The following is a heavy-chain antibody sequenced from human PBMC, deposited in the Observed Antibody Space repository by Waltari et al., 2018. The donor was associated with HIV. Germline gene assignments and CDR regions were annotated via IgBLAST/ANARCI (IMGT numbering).Heavy chain of an antibody. D-gene: IGHD5-18*01. Sequence: QVQLVESGGGGVQPGRSLSLSCVASGFTFKNFAMNWVRQAPGKGLEWVGNIYYDGSKKFYGDSVRGRFTISRDNSKQILYLQMNSLRVEDTALYYCARDYNYAPDYWGQGTLVVVSS. J-gene: IGHJ4*02. CDR2: IYYDGSKK. CDR3: ARDYNYAPDY. CDR1: GFTFKNFA. V-gene: IGHV3-33*01.